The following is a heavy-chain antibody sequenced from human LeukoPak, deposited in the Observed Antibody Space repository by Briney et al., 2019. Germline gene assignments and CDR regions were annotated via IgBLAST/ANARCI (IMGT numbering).Heavy chain of an antibody. CDR2: VNPNSGVT. J-gene: IGHJ4*01. CDR3: ARDTGFPFFDF. V-gene: IGHV1-2*02. CDR1: GYTFIGYY. Sequence: ASVKVSCKASGYTFIGYYIHWVRQAPGQGLEWMGSVNPNSGVTDYAQKFQGRITMTRDTSISTAYMELNRLTSDDTAVYYCARDTGFPFFDFWGHGTLVTVSS.